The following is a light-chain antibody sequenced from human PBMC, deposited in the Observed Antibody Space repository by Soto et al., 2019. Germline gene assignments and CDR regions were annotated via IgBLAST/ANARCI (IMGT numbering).Light chain of an antibody. CDR3: QQYNTYSST. J-gene: IGKJ2*01. CDR2: DAS. V-gene: IGKV1-5*01. CDR1: QSISSW. Sequence: DIQMIQSPSTLSASVGDRVTITCRASQSISSWLAWYQQKPGKAPKLLIYDASSLESGVPSRFSGSGSGTEFTLAITSLQPDDFATYYCQQYNTYSSTFGQGTKLEIK.